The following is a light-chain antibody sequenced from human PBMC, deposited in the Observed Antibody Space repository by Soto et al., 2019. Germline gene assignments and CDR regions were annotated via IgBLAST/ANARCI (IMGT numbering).Light chain of an antibody. J-gene: IGLJ2*01. CDR3: SSYTSSSTLVV. CDR2: EVS. Sequence: QSVLTQPASVSGSPGQSITISCTGTSNDVGYYNFVAWYQQHPGKGPKLMIYEVSNRPSGVSTRFSGSKSGNTASLTISGLQAEDEADYSCSSYTSSSTLVVFGGGTKLTVL. CDR1: SNDVGYYNF. V-gene: IGLV2-14*01.